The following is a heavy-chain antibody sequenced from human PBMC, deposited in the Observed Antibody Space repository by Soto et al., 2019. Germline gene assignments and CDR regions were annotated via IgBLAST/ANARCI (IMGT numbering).Heavy chain of an antibody. Sequence: SETLSLTCTVSGGSISGYYWTWIRQPAGKGLENIGRVYSSGSTNYNPSLKSRVTISVDTSKRQFSLKLSSVTAADTAVYYCAREARGVISGMDVWGQGTTVTVSS. CDR2: VYSSGST. CDR3: AREARGVISGMDV. D-gene: IGHD3-10*01. J-gene: IGHJ6*02. CDR1: GGSISGYY. V-gene: IGHV4-4*07.